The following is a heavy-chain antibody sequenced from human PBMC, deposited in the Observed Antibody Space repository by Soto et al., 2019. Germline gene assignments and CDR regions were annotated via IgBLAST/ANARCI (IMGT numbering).Heavy chain of an antibody. CDR2: INPNSGGT. V-gene: IGHV1-2*04. CDR1: GYTFTGYY. Sequence: ASVKVSCKASGYTFTGYYMHWVRQAPGQGLEWMGWINPNSGGTNYAQKFQGWVTMTRDTSISTAYMELSRLRSDDTAVYYCARDLMESGYGDQHGGDYFDYWGQGTLVTVSS. D-gene: IGHD4-17*01. J-gene: IGHJ4*02. CDR3: ARDLMESGYGDQHGGDYFDY.